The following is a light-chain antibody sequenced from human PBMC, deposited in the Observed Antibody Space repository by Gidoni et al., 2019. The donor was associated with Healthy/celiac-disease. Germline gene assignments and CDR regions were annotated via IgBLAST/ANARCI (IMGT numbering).Light chain of an antibody. CDR2: EVS. J-gene: IGLJ3*02. V-gene: IGLV2-14*01. CDR1: SSDVGGYNY. CDR3: SSYTSSSTLWV. Sequence: QSALTQPASVSGSPGQSITISCTGTSSDVGGYNYVSWYQQHPGKAPNLMIYEVSNRPSGVPERFSGSKSGNTASLTISGLQAEDEADYYCSSYTSSSTLWVFGGGTKLTVL.